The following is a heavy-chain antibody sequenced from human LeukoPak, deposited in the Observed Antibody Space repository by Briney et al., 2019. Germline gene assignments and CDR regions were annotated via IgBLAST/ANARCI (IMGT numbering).Heavy chain of an antibody. CDR1: GGSISSGDYY. CDR2: IYYSGST. J-gene: IGHJ5*02. V-gene: IGHV4-61*08. D-gene: IGHD3-22*01. CDR3: AREVTMIPWFDP. Sequence: SETLSLTCTVSGGSISSGDYYWSWIRQPPGKGLEWIGYIYYSGSTNYNPSLKSRVTTSVDTSKNQFSLKLSSVTAADTAVYYCAREVTMIPWFDPWGQGTLVTVSS.